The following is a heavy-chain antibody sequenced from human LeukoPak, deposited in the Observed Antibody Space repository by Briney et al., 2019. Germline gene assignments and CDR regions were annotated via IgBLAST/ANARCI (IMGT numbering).Heavy chain of an antibody. Sequence: PSETLSLTCAVYGGSFSGYYWSWIRQPPGKGLEWIGEIKHSGSTNYNPSLKSRVTISVDTSKNQFSLKLSSVTAADTAVYYCARGSDDSSGYSKYYFDYWGQGTLVTVSS. CDR2: IKHSGST. J-gene: IGHJ4*02. V-gene: IGHV4-34*01. CDR3: ARGSDDSSGYSKYYFDY. D-gene: IGHD3-22*01. CDR1: GGSFSGYY.